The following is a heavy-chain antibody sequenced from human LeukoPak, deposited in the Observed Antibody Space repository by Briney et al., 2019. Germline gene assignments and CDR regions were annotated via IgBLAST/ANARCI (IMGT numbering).Heavy chain of an antibody. V-gene: IGHV3-33*01. CDR1: GFPFSSYG. D-gene: IGHD6-19*01. CDR3: ARDLSAAFDF. J-gene: IGHJ4*02. Sequence: GGSLRLSCAASGFPFSSYGMHWVRQAPGKGLEWVARLVYDERIDYANSVKGRFSISRDNSKNTLFLDMSDLGVEDTAVYYCARDLSAAFDFWGQGVLVTVSS. CDR2: LVYDERI.